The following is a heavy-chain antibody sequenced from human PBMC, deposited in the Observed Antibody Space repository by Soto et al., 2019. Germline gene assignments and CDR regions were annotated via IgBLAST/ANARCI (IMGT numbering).Heavy chain of an antibody. CDR1: GFRFSDYS. V-gene: IGHV3-48*01. CDR3: ARHQPGIAVAGLDY. CDR2: ISSSSFTI. D-gene: IGHD6-19*01. J-gene: IGHJ4*02. Sequence: PGGSLRLSCAASGFRFSDYSMNWVRQAPGRGLEWVSYISSSSFTIHYADSVEGQVTISADKSISTAYLQWSSLKASDTAMYYCARHQPGIAVAGLDYWGQGTLVTVSS.